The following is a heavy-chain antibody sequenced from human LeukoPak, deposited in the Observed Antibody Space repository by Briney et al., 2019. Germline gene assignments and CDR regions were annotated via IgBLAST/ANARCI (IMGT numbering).Heavy chain of an antibody. J-gene: IGHJ4*02. Sequence: ASVQVSCKASGYIFTDYYMHWVRQAPGQGLEWMGWINPHSGGTKYAQKFQGRVTMTRDTSISTAYMEVSRLRSDDTAVYYCAREGPGSSGWFFDYWGQGTLVSVSS. D-gene: IGHD6-19*01. CDR3: AREGPGSSGWFFDY. V-gene: IGHV1-2*02. CDR1: GYIFTDYY. CDR2: INPHSGGT.